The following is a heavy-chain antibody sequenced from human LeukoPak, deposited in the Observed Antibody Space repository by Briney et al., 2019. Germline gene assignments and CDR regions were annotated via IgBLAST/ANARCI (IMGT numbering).Heavy chain of an antibody. Sequence: PSETLSLTCAVYGGSFSGYYWSWIRQPPGKGLEWIGEINHSGSTNYNPSLKSRVTISVDTSKNQFSLKLSSVTAADTAVYYCARLTLDSSGTFDYWGQGTLVTVSS. D-gene: IGHD3-22*01. CDR1: GGSFSGYY. J-gene: IGHJ4*02. CDR3: ARLTLDSSGTFDY. CDR2: INHSGST. V-gene: IGHV4-34*01.